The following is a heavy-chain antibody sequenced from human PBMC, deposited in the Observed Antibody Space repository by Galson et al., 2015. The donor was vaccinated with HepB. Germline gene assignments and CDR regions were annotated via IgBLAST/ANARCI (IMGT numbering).Heavy chain of an antibody. CDR2: IYPDDSDT. CDR1: GYILRNYW. D-gene: IGHD7-27*01. Sequence: QSGAEVKKPGESLKISCKGSGYILRNYWIGWVRQMPGKGLEWMGIIYPDDSDTTYSPSFQGQVTISADKSISTAYLQWSSLKASDTAMYYCARQTGYYFDYWGQGTLVTASS. CDR3: ARQTGYYFDY. V-gene: IGHV5-51*01. J-gene: IGHJ4*02.